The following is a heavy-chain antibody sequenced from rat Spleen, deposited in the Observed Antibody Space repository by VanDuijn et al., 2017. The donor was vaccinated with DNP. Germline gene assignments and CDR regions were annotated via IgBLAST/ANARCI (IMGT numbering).Heavy chain of an antibody. CDR3: ARQDYYFNKGGWFAY. CDR2: IGTSGSKI. Sequence: EVQLVESGGGLVQPGRSMKLSCAASGLTFSTSDMAWVRQAPAGGLAWVASIGTSGSKIYYPDSVKGRFTISRDNANSSLYLQMNSLKSEDTATYYCARQDYYFNKGGWFAYWGQGTLVTVSS. V-gene: IGHV5-25*01. J-gene: IGHJ3*01. CDR1: GLTFSTSD. D-gene: IGHD1-12*01.